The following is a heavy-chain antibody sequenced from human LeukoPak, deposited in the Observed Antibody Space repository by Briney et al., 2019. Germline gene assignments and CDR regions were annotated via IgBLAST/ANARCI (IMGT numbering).Heavy chain of an antibody. D-gene: IGHD3/OR15-3a*01. CDR2: IRFDGSKK. J-gene: IGHJ4*02. CDR3: AKDLGWTFEYYFDY. CDR1: GFTFSSYG. Sequence: GGSLRLSCAASGFTFSSYGMHWVRQAPGKGLEWVAFIRFDGSKKDTADSVKGRFTISRDNSKNTLYLQMNSLRTEDTAVYYCAKDLGWTFEYYFDYWGQGTLVTVSS. V-gene: IGHV3-30*02.